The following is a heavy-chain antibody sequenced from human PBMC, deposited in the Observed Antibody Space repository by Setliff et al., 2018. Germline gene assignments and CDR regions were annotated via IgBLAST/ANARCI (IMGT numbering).Heavy chain of an antibody. CDR2: TSGYDGNT. J-gene: IGHJ6*01. CDR1: GYTFSHYG. V-gene: IGHV1-18*01. CDR3: ARERIYDGLNYNGMDV. D-gene: IGHD3-3*01. Sequence: ASVKVSCKTSGYTFSHYGVSWVRQAPGQGLEWMGWTSGYDGNTKYAQNLHGRVTMTTDPSTTTAYMELRSLRSDDTAVYYCARERIYDGLNYNGMDVWGQGTTVTVSS.